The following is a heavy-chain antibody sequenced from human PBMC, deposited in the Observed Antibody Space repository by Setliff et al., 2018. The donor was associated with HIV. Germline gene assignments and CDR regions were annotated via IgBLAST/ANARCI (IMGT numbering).Heavy chain of an antibody. D-gene: IGHD6-19*01. V-gene: IGHV1-69*10. CDR1: GGTFSRSA. Sequence: SVKVSCKASGGTFSRSAINWVRQAPGQGLEWMGGIIPILGIANYAQKFQGRVTITADESTSTAYMELRSLRSDDTAVYFCARLGSGWSDSYYYAMDVWGQGTTVTVSS. CDR2: IIPILGIA. CDR3: ARLGSGWSDSYYYAMDV. J-gene: IGHJ6*02.